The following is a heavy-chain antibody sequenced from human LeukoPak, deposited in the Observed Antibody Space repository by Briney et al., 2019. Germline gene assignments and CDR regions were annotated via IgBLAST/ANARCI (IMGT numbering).Heavy chain of an antibody. V-gene: IGHV3-30*04. D-gene: IGHD4-11*01. Sequence: GGSLRLSCAASGFSFSSYAMHWFRQAPGKGLEWMALISYDASIIYYADSVRGRFTISRDNSKDTLYLQMNSLRAEDTAVYYCALTTVTSHYYYYMDVWGKGTTVTVSS. J-gene: IGHJ6*03. CDR2: ISYDASII. CDR3: ALTTVTSHYYYYMDV. CDR1: GFSFSSYA.